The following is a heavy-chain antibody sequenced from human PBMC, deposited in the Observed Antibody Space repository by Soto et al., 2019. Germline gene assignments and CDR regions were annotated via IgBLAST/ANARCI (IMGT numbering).Heavy chain of an antibody. CDR3: ARDELWSPTSNCFDP. V-gene: IGHV1-18*01. CDR1: GYTFTSSG. D-gene: IGHD5-18*01. J-gene: IGHJ5*02. CDR2: ISAYNGNT. Sequence: ASVKVSCKASGYTFTSSGVSWVRQDHGQGLEWMGWISAYNGNTNYAQKLQGRVTMTTDTSTSTAYMELRSLRSDDTAVYYCARDELWSPTSNCFDPWGQGTLVTVSS.